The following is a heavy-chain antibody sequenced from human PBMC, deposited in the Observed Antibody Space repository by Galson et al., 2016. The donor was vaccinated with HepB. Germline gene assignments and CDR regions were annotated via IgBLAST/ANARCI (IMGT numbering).Heavy chain of an antibody. CDR3: ARGEGYNLY. J-gene: IGHJ4*02. CDR1: GVSISSYY. CDR2: AFYSGIT. Sequence: SETLSLTCTVSGVSISSYYWSWFRQPPEKGLEWIGYAFYSGITNYNPSLKSRVTISIDTSKNQFSLKLSSVTAADTAGYYCARGEGYNLYWGQGTLVTVSS. V-gene: IGHV4-59*08. D-gene: IGHD5-24*01.